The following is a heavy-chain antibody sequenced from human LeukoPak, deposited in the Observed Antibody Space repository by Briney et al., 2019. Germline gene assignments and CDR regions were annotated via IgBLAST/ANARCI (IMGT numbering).Heavy chain of an antibody. D-gene: IGHD1-26*01. CDR2: VSKDGSEK. CDR1: GFTFSTYA. CDR3: ARAMGSVVGPTRFLAH. V-gene: IGHV3-30*04. Sequence: GGSLRLSCAASGFTFSTYALHWVRQAPGKGLEWVAVVSKDGSEKYYGDSVKGRFTISRDNSDNTLSLQMNSLRAEDTALYYCARAMGSVVGPTRFLAHWGQGTVVTVSS. J-gene: IGHJ4*02.